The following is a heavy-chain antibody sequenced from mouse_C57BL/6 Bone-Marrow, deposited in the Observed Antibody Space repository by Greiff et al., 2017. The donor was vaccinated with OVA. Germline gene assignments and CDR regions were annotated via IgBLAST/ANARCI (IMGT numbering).Heavy chain of an antibody. J-gene: IGHJ3*01. Sequence: VQLQQPGAELVKPGASVKLSCKASGSTFTRYWMQWVKQRPGQGLEWIGEIDPSDSYTNYNQKFKGKATLTVDTSSSTAYMQLSSLIAEDAAVDYCARVGPYSNYVWAYWGQGTLVTVSA. CDR3: ARVGPYSNYVWAY. CDR1: GSTFTRYW. D-gene: IGHD2-5*01. V-gene: IGHV1-50*01. CDR2: IDPSDSYT.